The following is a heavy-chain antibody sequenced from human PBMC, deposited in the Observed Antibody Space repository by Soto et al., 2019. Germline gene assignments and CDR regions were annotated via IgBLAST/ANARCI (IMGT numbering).Heavy chain of an antibody. CDR2: INDRSNYL. CDR1: GFSLSKYS. Sequence: GGSLRLYCAGPGFSLSKYSINRVRQAPGKGPEWVSSINDRSNYLYYADTVKGRFTISRDNAINSLYLQMNSLRPDNTAVYYCANFPSCSSSTCFDYWGRGTLVTVSS. V-gene: IGHV3-21*01. CDR3: ANFPSCSSSTCFDY. J-gene: IGHJ4*02. D-gene: IGHD2-15*01.